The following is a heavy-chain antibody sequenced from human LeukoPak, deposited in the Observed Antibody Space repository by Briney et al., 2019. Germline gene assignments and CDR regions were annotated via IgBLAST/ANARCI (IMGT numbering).Heavy chain of an antibody. V-gene: IGHV3-53*01. CDR1: GFTVSSNY. D-gene: IGHD3-22*01. Sequence: GGSLRLSCAASGFTVSSNYMSWVRQAPGKGLEWVSVIYSGGSTSYADSVKGRFTISRDNSKNTLYLQMNSLRAEDTAVYYCARASYYDSSGYYNDYYYYGMDVWGQGTTVTVSS. CDR2: IYSGGST. J-gene: IGHJ6*02. CDR3: ARASYYDSSGYYNDYYYYGMDV.